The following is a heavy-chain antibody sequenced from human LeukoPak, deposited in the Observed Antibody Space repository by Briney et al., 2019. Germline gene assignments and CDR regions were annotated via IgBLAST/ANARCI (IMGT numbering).Heavy chain of an antibody. D-gene: IGHD5-12*01. Sequence: PGGSLRLSCAASGFTVSSNYMSWVRQAPGKGLEWVSVIYSGGSTYYADSVKGRFTITRDNSKNTLYLQMKSLRAEDTAVYYCARVKWLRLRSINWFDPWGQGTLVTVSS. CDR3: ARVKWLRLRSINWFDP. J-gene: IGHJ5*02. CDR2: IYSGGST. CDR1: GFTVSSNY. V-gene: IGHV3-66*01.